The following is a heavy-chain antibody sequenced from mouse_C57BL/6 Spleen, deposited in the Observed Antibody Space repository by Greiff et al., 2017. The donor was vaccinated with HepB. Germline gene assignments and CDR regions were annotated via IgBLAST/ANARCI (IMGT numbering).Heavy chain of an antibody. D-gene: IGHD2-3*01. J-gene: IGHJ1*03. CDR2: IDPSDSET. V-gene: IGHV1-52*01. Sequence: QVQLQQPGAELVRPGSSVKLSCKASGYTFTSYWMHWVKQRPIQGLEWIGNIDPSDSETHYNQKFKDKATLTVVKSSSTAYMQLSSLTSEDSAVYYCARSEGYDGYYWYFDVWGTGTTVTVSS. CDR3: ARSEGYDGYYWYFDV. CDR1: GYTFTSYW.